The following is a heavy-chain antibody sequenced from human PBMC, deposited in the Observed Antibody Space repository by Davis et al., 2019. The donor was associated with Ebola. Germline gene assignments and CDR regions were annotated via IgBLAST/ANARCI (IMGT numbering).Heavy chain of an antibody. V-gene: IGHV1-69*13. D-gene: IGHD3-10*01. Sequence: SVKVSCKASGGTFSSYAISWVRQAPGQGLEWMGGIIPIFGTANYAQKFQGRVTITADESTSTAYMELSSLRSEDTAVYYCARELITMVRGVTLHYYGMDVWGQGTTVTVSS. CDR3: ARELITMVRGVTLHYYGMDV. CDR2: IIPIFGTA. J-gene: IGHJ6*02. CDR1: GGTFSSYA.